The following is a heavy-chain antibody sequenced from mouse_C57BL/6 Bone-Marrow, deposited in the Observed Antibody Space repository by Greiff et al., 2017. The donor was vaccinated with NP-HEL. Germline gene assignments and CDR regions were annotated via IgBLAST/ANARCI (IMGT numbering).Heavy chain of an antibody. CDR2: IDPEDGET. V-gene: IGHV14-2*01. J-gene: IGHJ1*03. Sequence: VQLQQSGAELVKPGASVKLSCTASGFNIKDYYMHWVKQRTEQGLEWIGRIDPEDGETKYAPKFPGKATITADTSSNTAYLQLSSLTSEDTAVYYCAYYYGSSFWYFDVWGTGTTVTVSS. CDR1: GFNIKDYY. D-gene: IGHD1-1*01. CDR3: AYYYGSSFWYFDV.